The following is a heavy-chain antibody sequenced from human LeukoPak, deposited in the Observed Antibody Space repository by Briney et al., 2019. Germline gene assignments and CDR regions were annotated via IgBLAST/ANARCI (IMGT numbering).Heavy chain of an antibody. CDR1: GGSFSGYY. CDR2: IHYSGRI. D-gene: IGHD2-2*01. J-gene: IGHJ3*02. V-gene: IGHV4-34*01. Sequence: SETLSLTCAVYGGSFSGYYWTWIRQPPGKGLEWIGEIHYSGRINYNPSLKSRVTISVDTSKNQFSLKLSSVTAADTAVYYCARERCSSTSCYLPLGAFDIWGQGTMVTVSS. CDR3: ARERCSSTSCYLPLGAFDI.